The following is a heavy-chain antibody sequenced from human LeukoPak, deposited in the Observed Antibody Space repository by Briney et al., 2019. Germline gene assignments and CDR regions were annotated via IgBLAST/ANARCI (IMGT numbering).Heavy chain of an antibody. J-gene: IGHJ4*02. V-gene: IGHV3-33*06. D-gene: IGHD3-16*01. CDR2: IWYDGSEE. Sequence: TGRSLRLSCAASGFTFSTSGMHWVRQAPGKGLEWVAVIWYDGSEEYYADSVKGRFTVPRDNSKNTVYLQMNSVRAEDTAMYYCAKDWGTSGDRSSYGFFDHWGQGALVTVSS. CDR3: AKDWGTSGDRSSYGFFDH. CDR1: GFTFSTSG.